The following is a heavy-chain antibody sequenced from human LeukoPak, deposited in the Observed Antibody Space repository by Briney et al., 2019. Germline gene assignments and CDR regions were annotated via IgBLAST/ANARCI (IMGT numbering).Heavy chain of an antibody. V-gene: IGHV4-31*03. CDR1: GGSISSGGYY. CDR3: ARDKKQLSAFDI. CDR2: IYYSGST. D-gene: IGHD6-13*01. J-gene: IGHJ3*02. Sequence: PSETLSLTCTVSGGSISSGGYYWSWIRQHPGKGLEWIGYIYYSGSTYYNPSLKGRVTISVDTSKNQFSLKLSSVTAADTAVYYCARDKKQLSAFDIWGQGTMVTVSS.